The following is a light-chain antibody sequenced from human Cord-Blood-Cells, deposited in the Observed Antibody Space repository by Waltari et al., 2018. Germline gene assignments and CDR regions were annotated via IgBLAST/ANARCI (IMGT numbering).Light chain of an antibody. CDR3: CSYAGSSTWV. CDR2: GGS. V-gene: IGLV2-23*01. Sequence: QSALTQPASVSGSPGQSITISCTGTSSDVGSYNLVSWYQQHPGKAPKLMIYGGSKPPSGVSNRFSGSKSGNTASLTISGLQAEDEADYYCCSYAGSSTWVFGGGTKLTVL. CDR1: SSDVGSYNL. J-gene: IGLJ2*01.